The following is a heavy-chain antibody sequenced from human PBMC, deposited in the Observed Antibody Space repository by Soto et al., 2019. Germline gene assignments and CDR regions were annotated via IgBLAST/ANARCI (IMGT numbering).Heavy chain of an antibody. CDR1: GFTFFSSF. J-gene: IGHJ4*01. Sequence: GWSLRLSCVASGFTFFSSFMGWVRQAPGKGLQWVANINQDGGGTYYVDSVEGRFTISRDNAKDSLYLQMNSLRGEDTAVYYCARYFRGSGRYFFDLWGPGTQVTVSS. CDR2: INQDGGGT. V-gene: IGHV3-7*03. CDR3: ARYFRGSGRYFFDL. D-gene: IGHD6-19*01.